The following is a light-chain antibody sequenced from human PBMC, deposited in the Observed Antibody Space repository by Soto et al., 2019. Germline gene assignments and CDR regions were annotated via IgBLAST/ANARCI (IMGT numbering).Light chain of an antibody. CDR3: SSFTTNYVYV. CDR2: GVT. J-gene: IGLJ1*01. Sequence: QSALTQPASVSGSPGQSITISCTGTGSDIGAYNYVSWYQQHPGKAPKLIIHGVTHRPSGVSTRFSASKSAYTASLTISGLQAEDEADYYCSSFTTNYVYVFGPGTKVTVL. CDR1: GSDIGAYNY. V-gene: IGLV2-14*01.